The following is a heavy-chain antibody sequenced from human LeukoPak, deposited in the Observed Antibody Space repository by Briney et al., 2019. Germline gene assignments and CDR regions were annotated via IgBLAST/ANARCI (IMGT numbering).Heavy chain of an antibody. CDR2: IIPIFGTA. J-gene: IGHJ4*02. V-gene: IGHV1-69*13. Sequence: AASVKVSCKASGGTFSSYAISWVRQAPGQGLEWMGGIIPIFGTANYAQKFQGRVTITADESTSTAYMELSSLRSEDTAVYYCARVALSGFDYWGQGTLVTVSS. CDR1: GGTFSSYA. CDR3: ARVALSGFDY. D-gene: IGHD1-26*01.